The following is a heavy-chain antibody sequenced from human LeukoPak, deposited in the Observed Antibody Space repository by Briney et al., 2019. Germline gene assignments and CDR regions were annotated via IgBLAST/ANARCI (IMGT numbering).Heavy chain of an antibody. D-gene: IGHD3-10*01. Sequence: ASVKVSCKASGYIFTAYYIHWVRQAPGQGLEWMGWMHPKSGDTNFAQRFRGRVTLTRDTTLSTVYVELSGLRSDDTAIYYCARDTWFGNYYLDVWGSGTTVTVSS. CDR2: MHPKSGDT. CDR1: GYIFTAYY. CDR3: ARDTWFGNYYLDV. V-gene: IGHV1-2*02. J-gene: IGHJ6*03.